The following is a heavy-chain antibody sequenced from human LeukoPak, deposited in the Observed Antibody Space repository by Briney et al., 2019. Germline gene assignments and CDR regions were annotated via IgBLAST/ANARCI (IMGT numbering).Heavy chain of an antibody. D-gene: IGHD2-21*02. J-gene: IGHJ6*02. CDR1: GYTFTGYY. CDR2: INPNSGGT. CDR3: ATTPGNGDYLGDYGMDV. Sequence: WASVKVSCKASGYTFTGYYMHWVRQAPGQGLEWMGWINPNSGGTNYAQKSQGRVTMTRDTSISTAYMELSRLRSDDTAVYYCATTPGNGDYLGDYGMDVWGQGTTVTVSS. V-gene: IGHV1-2*02.